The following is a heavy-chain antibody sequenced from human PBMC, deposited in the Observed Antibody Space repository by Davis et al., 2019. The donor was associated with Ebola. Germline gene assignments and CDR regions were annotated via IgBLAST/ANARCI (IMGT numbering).Heavy chain of an antibody. Sequence: GESLKISCAASGFTFSSYAINWVRQAPGKGLEWVSVIGGSGDSTYYADSVKGRFTFSRDTSMNTLYLQMNSLRAEDTAVYYCAKGSLYGSRSITAGMDVWGQGTTVTVSS. CDR2: IGGSGDST. J-gene: IGHJ6*02. CDR3: AKGSLYGSRSITAGMDV. D-gene: IGHD4-17*01. CDR1: GFTFSSYA. V-gene: IGHV3-23*01.